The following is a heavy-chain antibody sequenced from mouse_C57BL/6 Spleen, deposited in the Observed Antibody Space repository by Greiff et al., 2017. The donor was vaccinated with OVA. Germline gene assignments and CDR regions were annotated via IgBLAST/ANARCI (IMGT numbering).Heavy chain of an antibody. V-gene: IGHV1-52*01. D-gene: IGHD2-2*01. CDR3: ARGLRRGYAMDY. J-gene: IGHJ4*01. CDR2: IDPSDSET. Sequence: VQLQQPGAELVRPGSSVKLSCKASGYTFTSYWMHWVKQRPIQGLEWIGNIDPSDSETHYNQKFKDKATLTVDKSSSTAYMQLSSLTSEDSAVYYGARGLRRGYAMDYWGQGTSVTVSS. CDR1: GYTFTSYW.